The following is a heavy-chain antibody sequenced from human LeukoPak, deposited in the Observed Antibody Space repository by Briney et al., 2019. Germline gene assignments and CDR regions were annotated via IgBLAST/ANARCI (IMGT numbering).Heavy chain of an antibody. CDR2: INPNSGGT. CDR1: GYTFTGYY. Sequence: ASVKVSCKASGYTFTGYYMHWARQAPGQGLEWMGWINPNSGGTNYAQKFQGRVTMTRDTSISTAYMELSRLRSDDTAVYYCARNYDFWSGYYNWFDPWGQGTLVTVSS. J-gene: IGHJ5*02. CDR3: ARNYDFWSGYYNWFDP. D-gene: IGHD3-3*01. V-gene: IGHV1-2*02.